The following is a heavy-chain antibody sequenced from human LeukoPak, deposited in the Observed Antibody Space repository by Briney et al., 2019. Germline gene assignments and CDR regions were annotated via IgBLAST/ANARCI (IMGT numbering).Heavy chain of an antibody. CDR2: LYSDGNT. CDR3: ARGVEPLAANTLAY. CDR1: GFTVCTHD. J-gene: IGHJ4*02. V-gene: IGHV3-53*01. Sequence: GGSLRLSCGLSGFTVCTHDMTCLRQAPGKGLEWVSVLYSDGNTKYADSVQGRFTISRDNSKNTLYLEMNSLSPDDTAVYYCARGVEPLAANTLAYWGQGTLVTVSS. D-gene: IGHD1-14*01.